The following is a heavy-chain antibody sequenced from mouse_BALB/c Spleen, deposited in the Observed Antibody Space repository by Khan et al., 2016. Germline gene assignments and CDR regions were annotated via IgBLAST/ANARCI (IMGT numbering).Heavy chain of an antibody. J-gene: IGHJ4*01. Sequence: EVQLVESGGGLVQPKGSLKLSCAASGFTFNTYAMHWVRQAPGKGLEWVARIRSKSNNYATYYADSVQDRFTIYRDDSQSMLYLQMNNLKTEDTAKYYCVRYYGPVYAMDYWGQGTSVTVSS. V-gene: IGHV10-1*02. CDR2: IRSKSNNYAT. CDR3: VRYYGPVYAMDY. CDR1: GFTFNTYA. D-gene: IGHD1-2*01.